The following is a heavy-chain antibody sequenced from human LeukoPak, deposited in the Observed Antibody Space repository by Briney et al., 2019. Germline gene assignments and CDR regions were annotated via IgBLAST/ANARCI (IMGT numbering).Heavy chain of an antibody. J-gene: IGHJ3*02. CDR2: ISGSGGST. V-gene: IGHV3-23*01. Sequence: PGGSLRLSCAASGFTFSSYAMSWVRQAPGKGLEWVSAISGSGGSTYYADSVKGRFTISRDNSKNTLYLQMNSLRAEDTAVYYCARDPRRHRGAFDIWGQGTMVSVSS. D-gene: IGHD1-14*01. CDR3: ARDPRRHRGAFDI. CDR1: GFTFSSYA.